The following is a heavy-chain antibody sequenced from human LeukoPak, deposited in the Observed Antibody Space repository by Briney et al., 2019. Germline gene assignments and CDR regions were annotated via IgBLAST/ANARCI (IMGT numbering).Heavy chain of an antibody. CDR1: GGSISSYY. CDR3: ARVFTWTARVFYYDKGFDP. CDR2: IYYSGST. D-gene: IGHD3-16*01. V-gene: IGHV4-59*01. Sequence: SETLSLTCTVSGGSISSYYWSWIRQPPGKGLEWIGYIYYSGSTNYNPSLKSRVTISVDTSKNQFSLKLSSVTAADTAVYYCARVFTWTARVFYYDKGFDPWGQGTLVTVPS. J-gene: IGHJ5*02.